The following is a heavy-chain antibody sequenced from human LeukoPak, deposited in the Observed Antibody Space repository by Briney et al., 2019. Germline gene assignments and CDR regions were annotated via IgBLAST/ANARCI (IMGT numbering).Heavy chain of an antibody. CDR2: VYYTGST. Sequence: SETLSLTCTVSGGSISSYYWSWVRQPPGKGLEGIGFVYYTGSTNYNPSLKSRVTISVDTSKNQFSLKLSSVTAADTAVYYCARGRRGTYYYDSSGYYSAFDIWGQGTMVTVSS. D-gene: IGHD3-22*01. CDR3: ARGRRGTYYYDSSGYYSAFDI. CDR1: GGSISSYY. V-gene: IGHV4-59*12. J-gene: IGHJ3*02.